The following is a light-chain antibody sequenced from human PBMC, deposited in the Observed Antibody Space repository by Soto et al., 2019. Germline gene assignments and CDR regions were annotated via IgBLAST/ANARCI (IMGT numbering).Light chain of an antibody. CDR2: EVS. V-gene: IGLV2-14*01. Sequence: QSALTQPASVSGSPGQSITISCTGTSSDVGGYNFVSWYQQHPGKAPKLIIYEVSSRPSGVAYRFSGSKSGNTASLTVSGRQDAEDADYYYCSYSLRNTLLLFGGGTKLTVL. J-gene: IGLJ3*02. CDR1: SSDVGGYNF. CDR3: CSYSLRNTLLL.